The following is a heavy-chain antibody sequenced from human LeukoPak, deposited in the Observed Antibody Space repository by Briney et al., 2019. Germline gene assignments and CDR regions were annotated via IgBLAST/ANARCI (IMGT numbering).Heavy chain of an antibody. Sequence: SSETLSLTCTVSATISSGDYYWNWIRQPAGKGLDWIGRVSASGYTNYNPSLRSRITISVDTSKNQFSLELTSVTAADTAVYYCAKISGYSTSWTPDYWGQGTLDTVSS. D-gene: IGHD6-13*01. J-gene: IGHJ4*02. V-gene: IGHV4-61*02. CDR3: AKISGYSTSWTPDY. CDR1: ATISSGDYY. CDR2: VSASGYT.